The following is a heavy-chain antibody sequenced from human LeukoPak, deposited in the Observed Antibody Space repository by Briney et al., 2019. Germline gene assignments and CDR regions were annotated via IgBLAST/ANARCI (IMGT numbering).Heavy chain of an antibody. V-gene: IGHV3-64*01. J-gene: IGHJ5*02. CDR3: ARDGVGAYNWFDP. CDR2: ISSNGDNT. CDR1: GFTFRSYA. D-gene: IGHD1-26*01. Sequence: PGGSLTLSCAASGFTFRSYAMYWVRQAPGKGLEYVSAISSNGDNTYYASSVKGRFTTSRDNSKNTLHLQMGSLRAEDMAVYYCARDGVGAYNWFDPWGQGTLVTVSS.